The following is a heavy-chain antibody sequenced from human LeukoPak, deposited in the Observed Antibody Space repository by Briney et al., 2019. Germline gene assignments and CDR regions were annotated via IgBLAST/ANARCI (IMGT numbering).Heavy chain of an antibody. Sequence: PSETLSLTCSVSGGSVSSPTYYWTWIRQPPGKGLEWIGYIYYSGVANYNPSLTSRVTMSVDTSKNQFSLTLSSVTAAETAVYYCARRLTYCGGDCYRGHFDLWGRGTLVSVSS. CDR2: IYYSGVA. J-gene: IGHJ2*01. V-gene: IGHV4-61*01. CDR3: ARRLTYCGGDCYRGHFDL. D-gene: IGHD2-21*02. CDR1: GGSVSSPTYY.